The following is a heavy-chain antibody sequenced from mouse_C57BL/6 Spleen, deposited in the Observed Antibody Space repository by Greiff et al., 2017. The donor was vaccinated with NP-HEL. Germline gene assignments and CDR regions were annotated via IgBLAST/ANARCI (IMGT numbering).Heavy chain of an antibody. CDR3: ARGGYFYAMDY. Sequence: QVQLQQPGAELVKPGASVKMSCKASGYTFTSYWITWVKQRPGQGLEWIGQIYPGDGDTNYNGKFKGKATLTADKSSSTAYMQLSSLTSEDSAVYFCARGGYFYAMDYWGQGTSVTVSS. CDR1: GYTFTSYW. V-gene: IGHV1-55*01. CDR2: IYPGDGDT. D-gene: IGHD2-3*01. J-gene: IGHJ4*01.